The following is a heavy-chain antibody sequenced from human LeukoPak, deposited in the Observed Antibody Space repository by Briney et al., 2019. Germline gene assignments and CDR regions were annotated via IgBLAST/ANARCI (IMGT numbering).Heavy chain of an antibody. Sequence: ASVKVSCKASGYTFTSYYMQWVRQAPGQGLEWMGIINPSGGSTSYAQKFQGRVTMTRDTSTSTVYMELSSLRSEDMAVYYCARDLPPSYGDYDGWFDPWGQGTLVTVSS. CDR2: INPSGGST. D-gene: IGHD4-17*01. V-gene: IGHV1-46*01. CDR3: ARDLPPSYGDYDGWFDP. CDR1: GYTFTSYY. J-gene: IGHJ5*02.